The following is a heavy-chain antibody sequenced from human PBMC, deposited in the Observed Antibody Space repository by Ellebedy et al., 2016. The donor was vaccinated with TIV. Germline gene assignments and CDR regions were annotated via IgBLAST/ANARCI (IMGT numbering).Heavy chain of an antibody. V-gene: IGHV4-30-2*01. J-gene: IGHJ1*01. D-gene: IGHD1-26*01. CDR1: GGSISSGSYS. CDR2: TYESGTS. CDR3: ARGLGATPRH. Sequence: SETLSLXXAVSGGSISSGSYSWSWIRQPPGKGLAWVGFTYESGTSYYDPSLKSRVTISVDRSKNQFSLRLTSVTAADTAVYYCARGLGATPRHWGQGTLVTVSS.